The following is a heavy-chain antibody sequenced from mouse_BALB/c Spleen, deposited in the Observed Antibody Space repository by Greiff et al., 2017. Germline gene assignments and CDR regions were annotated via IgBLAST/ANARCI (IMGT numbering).Heavy chain of an antibody. D-gene: IGHD1-1*01. V-gene: IGHV7-3*02. CDR2: IRNKANGYTT. CDR3: AREDYYGSSYSYWYFDV. CDR1: GFTFTDYY. Sequence: EVQVVESGGGLVQPGGSLRLSCATSGFTFTDYYMSWVRQPPGKALEWLGFIRNKANGYTTEYSASVKGRFTISRDNSQSILYLQMNTLRAEDSATYYCAREDYYGSSYSYWYFDVWGAGTTVTVSS. J-gene: IGHJ1*01.